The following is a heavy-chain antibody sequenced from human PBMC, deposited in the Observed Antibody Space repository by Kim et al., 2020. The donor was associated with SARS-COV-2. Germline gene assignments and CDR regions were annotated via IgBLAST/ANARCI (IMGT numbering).Heavy chain of an antibody. CDR3: ARVPNSLLSKWLDY. D-gene: IGHD3-22*01. J-gene: IGHJ4*02. Sequence: ADSVKCRLPISRDNAKNTLYLQMNSRRAEDTAVYYCARVPNSLLSKWLDYWGQGTLVTVSS. V-gene: IGHV3-74*01.